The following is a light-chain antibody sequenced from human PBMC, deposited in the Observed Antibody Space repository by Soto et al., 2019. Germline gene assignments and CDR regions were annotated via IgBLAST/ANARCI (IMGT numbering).Light chain of an antibody. V-gene: IGLV2-11*01. CDR1: SSDFGGYNY. J-gene: IGLJ1*01. CDR3: CSHAGSNSPYV. CDR2: DVS. Sequence: QSALTQPRSVSGSPGQSVTISCTGTSSDFGGYNYVSWYQKHPGQAPKLLIYDVSERPSGVPDRFSGSKSGNTASLTISGLQIEDESDYFCCSHAGSNSPYVFGSGTKVTVL.